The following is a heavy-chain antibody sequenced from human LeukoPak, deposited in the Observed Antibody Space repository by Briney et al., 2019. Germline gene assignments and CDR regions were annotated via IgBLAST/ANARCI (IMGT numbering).Heavy chain of an antibody. Sequence: PGGSQRLSCAASGFTFSSYAMSWVRQAPGKGLEWVSAINGGGTSPYYADSVKGRFTISRDNSKNTLYLQMDSLRVEDTAVYYCAKDPPRSRSELRYVDWTDYWGQGTQVTVSS. CDR1: GFTFSSYA. J-gene: IGHJ4*02. D-gene: IGHD3-9*01. CDR2: INGGGTSP. V-gene: IGHV3-23*01. CDR3: AKDPPRSRSELRYVDWTDY.